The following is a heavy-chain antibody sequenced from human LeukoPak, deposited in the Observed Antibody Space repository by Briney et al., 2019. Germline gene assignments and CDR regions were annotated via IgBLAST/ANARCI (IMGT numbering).Heavy chain of an antibody. CDR2: IYSGGST. J-gene: IGHJ6*01. Sequence: GGSLRLSCAVSGFTLSSNYMSWVRQAPGKGLEWVAVIYSGGSTYYADSVKGRFTISRDNSKNTLYLRMNSQRAEDTAVYYCARGGRYYSIHYYSYGMDVWGQGATVTVSS. D-gene: IGHD4-11*01. CDR1: GFTLSSNY. CDR3: ARGGRYYSIHYYSYGMDV. V-gene: IGHV3-66*01.